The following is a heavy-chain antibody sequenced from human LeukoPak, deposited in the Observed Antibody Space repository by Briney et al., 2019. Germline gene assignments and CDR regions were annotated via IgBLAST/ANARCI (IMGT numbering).Heavy chain of an antibody. CDR1: GFTFSKYA. Sequence: PGGSLRLSCSASGFTFSKYAMSWVRQAPGKGLEWVSTISGTGGSANYADSVKGRFTFSRDNSKNTVYLQMNSLRAEDTAVYFCARGRRNGNNFYYFDYWGQGTLLTVSS. J-gene: IGHJ4*02. D-gene: IGHD5-24*01. V-gene: IGHV3-23*01. CDR3: ARGRRNGNNFYYFDY. CDR2: ISGTGGSA.